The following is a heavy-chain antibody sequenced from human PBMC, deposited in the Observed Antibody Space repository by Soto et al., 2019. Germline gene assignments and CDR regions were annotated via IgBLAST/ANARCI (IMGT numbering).Heavy chain of an antibody. CDR1: GFRYSTYG. Sequence: EVQLLESGGGLVQPGGSLRLSCAVSGFRYSTYGVTWVRQAPGKGLEWVSGVSGGSGTTHYKDSVRGRFTVTGDNSKNTVYLGMNSLRLEDTAVYYCTRWNGYADYWGQGTLVTVSS. V-gene: IGHV3-23*01. D-gene: IGHD1-1*01. CDR2: VSGGSGTT. J-gene: IGHJ4*02. CDR3: TRWNGYADY.